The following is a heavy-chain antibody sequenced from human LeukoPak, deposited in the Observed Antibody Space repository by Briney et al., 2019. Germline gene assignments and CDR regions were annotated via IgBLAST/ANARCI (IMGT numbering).Heavy chain of an antibody. V-gene: IGHV3-30*18. D-gene: IGHD2-15*01. CDR2: ISYDGSNK. J-gene: IGHJ1*01. CDR3: AKETLRGCSGGSCYSAEYFQH. CDR1: GSTFSSYG. Sequence: GRSLRLSCAASGSTFSSYGMHWVRQAPGKGLEWVAVISYDGSNKYYADSVKGRFTISRDNSKNTLYLQMNSLRAEDTAVYYCAKETLRGCSGGSCYSAEYFQHWGQGTLVTVSS.